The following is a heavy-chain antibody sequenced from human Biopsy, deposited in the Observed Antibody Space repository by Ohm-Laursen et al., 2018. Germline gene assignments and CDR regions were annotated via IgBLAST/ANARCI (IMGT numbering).Heavy chain of an antibody. J-gene: IGHJ5*02. V-gene: IGHV1-2*02. Sequence: AASVKVSCNASGYNFRGYHLHWVRLAPGQGLEWMGWINPDTGETRYAPKFQGRLALTRDVSVNTGYLELSSLGSDDTAIYFCAKPSGGVSTIGFDPWGQGTQIIVS. D-gene: IGHD5/OR15-5a*01. CDR1: GYNFRGYH. CDR3: AKPSGGVSTIGFDP. CDR2: INPDTGET.